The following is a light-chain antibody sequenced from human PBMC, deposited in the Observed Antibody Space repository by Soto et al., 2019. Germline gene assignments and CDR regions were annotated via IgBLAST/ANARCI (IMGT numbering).Light chain of an antibody. CDR2: GAS. J-gene: IGKJ5*01. CDR3: QQYVGSPIT. CDR1: QTIISNS. V-gene: IGKV3-20*01. Sequence: TPSPSPLSTSVGDRVTITCGASQTIISNSLAWYQQRPGQPPRLLIYGASTRAAGISARFSGSGSGTDFSLTIRRLEPEDFALYYCQQYVGSPITFGQGTRLEIK.